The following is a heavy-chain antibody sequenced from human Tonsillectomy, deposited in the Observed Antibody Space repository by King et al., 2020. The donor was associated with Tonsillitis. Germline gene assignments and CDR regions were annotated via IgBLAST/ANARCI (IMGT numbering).Heavy chain of an antibody. CDR3: VRDKNWAFDY. CDR2: ISESSSTI. Sequence: VQLVESGGGLVQSGGSLRLSCAASGFTFSSYSMNWVRQAPGKGLEWLSYISESSSTITYAGSVKGRFTISRDNAKTSLYLQMNSLRAEDTAVYYCVRDKNWAFDYWGQGTLVTVSS. V-gene: IGHV3-48*01. CDR1: GFTFSSYS. J-gene: IGHJ4*02. D-gene: IGHD7-27*01.